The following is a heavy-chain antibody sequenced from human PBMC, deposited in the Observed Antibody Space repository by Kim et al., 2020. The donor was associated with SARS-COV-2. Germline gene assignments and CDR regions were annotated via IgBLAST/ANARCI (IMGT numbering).Heavy chain of an antibody. D-gene: IGHD2-2*01. CDR1: GFTFSSYA. CDR3: ARDGVEDCSSTSCYPTLYYYYYGMDV. Sequence: GGSLRLSCAASGFTFSSYAMHWVRQAPGKGLEWVAVISYDGSNKYYADSVKGRFTISRDNSKNTLYLQMNSLRAEDTAVYYCARDGVEDCSSTSCYPTLYYYYYGMDVWGQGTTVTVSS. V-gene: IGHV3-30*04. CDR2: ISYDGSNK. J-gene: IGHJ6*02.